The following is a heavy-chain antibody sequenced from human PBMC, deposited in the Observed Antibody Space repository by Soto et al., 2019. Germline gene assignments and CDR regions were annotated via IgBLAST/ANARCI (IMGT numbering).Heavy chain of an antibody. CDR3: ARGRYGAY. CDR1: GYDFTTYG. D-gene: IGHD3-10*01. J-gene: IGHJ4*02. Sequence: QVHLVQSGAEVKKPGASVKVSCKGSGYDFTTYGITWVRQAPGQGLEWMAWISAHNGNTDYAQKLQGRVTVTRDTSTSTAYMELRSLRPDDTAVHYCARGRYGAYWGPGALVTVSS. V-gene: IGHV1-18*01. CDR2: ISAHNGNT.